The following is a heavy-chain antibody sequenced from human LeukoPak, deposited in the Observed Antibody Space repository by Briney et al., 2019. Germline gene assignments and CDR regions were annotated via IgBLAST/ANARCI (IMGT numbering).Heavy chain of an antibody. J-gene: IGHJ3*02. CDR2: IYYSGST. D-gene: IGHD6-19*01. CDR3: ARPRVAGRNDAFDI. V-gene: IGHV4-59*08. CDR1: GGSISSYY. Sequence: PSETLSLTCTVSGGSISSYYRSWIRQPPGKGLEWIGYIYYSGSTNYNPSLKSRVTISVDTSKNQFSLKLSSVTAADTAVYYCARPRVAGRNDAFDIWGQGTMVTVSS.